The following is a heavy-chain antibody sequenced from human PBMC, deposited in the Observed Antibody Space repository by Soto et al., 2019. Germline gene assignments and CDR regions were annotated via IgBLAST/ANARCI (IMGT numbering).Heavy chain of an antibody. V-gene: IGHV1-69*13. Sequence: SVKVSCKASGGTLDNYAINWVRQAPGQGLEWMGGILPVSAPPDYAQKFQGRVSITADHSTSTVYMELSRLKSDDTAVYFCATDSNYDVSNSFWGQGTLVTVSS. CDR2: ILPVSAPP. D-gene: IGHD3-3*01. CDR3: ATDSNYDVSNSF. J-gene: IGHJ4*02. CDR1: GGTLDNYA.